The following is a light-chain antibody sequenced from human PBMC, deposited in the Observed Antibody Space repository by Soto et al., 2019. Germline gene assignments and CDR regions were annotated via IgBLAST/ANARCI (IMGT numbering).Light chain of an antibody. V-gene: IGLV1-40*01. CDR2: GNS. J-gene: IGLJ2*01. CDR1: SSNIGAGYD. Sequence: QSVLTQPPSVYGAPGQRVTISCTGSSSNIGAGYDVHWYQQLPGTAPKLLIYGNSNRPSGVPDRFSGSKSGTSASLAITGRKAEDESDYYCQSYDSSLSRVFGGGTQLTVL. CDR3: QSYDSSLSRV.